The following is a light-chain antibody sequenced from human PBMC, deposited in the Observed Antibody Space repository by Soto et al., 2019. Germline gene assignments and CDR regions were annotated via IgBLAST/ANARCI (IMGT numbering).Light chain of an antibody. V-gene: IGLV4-60*02. CDR1: SGHSSYI. Sequence: QPVRTQSSSASASLGSSVSCTCTLSSGHSSYIIAWHQQQPGKAPRYLMKLEGSGSYNKGSGVPDRFSGSSSGADRYLTISNLQFEDEADYYCETWDSNTYVFGTETKLTVL. CDR3: ETWDSNTYV. CDR2: LEGSGSY. J-gene: IGLJ1*01.